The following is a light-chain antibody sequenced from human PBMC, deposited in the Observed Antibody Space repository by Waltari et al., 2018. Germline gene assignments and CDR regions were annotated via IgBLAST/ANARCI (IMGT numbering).Light chain of an antibody. CDR2: DVN. J-gene: IGLJ3*02. Sequence: QSALTQTASVSGSPGQAITISCSGTSSDIGKYNLVSWYQQHPGKAPTLIIYDVNKRPSGVSTRFSGSKSGNTAFLTISGLQTADEADYYCCSYVGSAISVFGGGTKLTVL. V-gene: IGLV2-23*02. CDR1: SSDIGKYNL. CDR3: CSYVGSAISV.